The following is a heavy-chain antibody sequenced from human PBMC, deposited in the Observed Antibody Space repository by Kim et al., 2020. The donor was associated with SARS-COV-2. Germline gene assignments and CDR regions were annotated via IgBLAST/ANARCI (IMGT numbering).Heavy chain of an antibody. CDR1: GGFISRSSYY. D-gene: IGHD2-2*01. V-gene: IGHV4-39*01. J-gene: IGHJ5*01. CDR3: ARQVFRTSGSCFLKWF. Sequence: SETLSLSCSVSGGFISRSSYYWGWVRQPPGKGLEWIGSIFDSGSTYFNPSLESRVTLSADTSKNEFSLKLTSVTAADTAMHYCARQVFRTSGSCFLKWF. CDR2: IFDSGST.